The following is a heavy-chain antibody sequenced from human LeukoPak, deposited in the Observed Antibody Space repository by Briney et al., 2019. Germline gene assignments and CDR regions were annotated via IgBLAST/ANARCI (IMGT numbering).Heavy chain of an antibody. CDR3: ARETRLRWTDY. V-gene: IGHV3-30*04. D-gene: IGHD5-24*01. CDR2: IPYDGSNK. J-gene: IGHJ4*02. Sequence: GGSLRLSCAASGFTFSTYAMHWVRQAPGKGLEWVAVIPYDGSNKYYADSVKGRFTISRENSKNRLYLQMNSLRAEDTAVYYCARETRLRWTDYWGQGTLVTVSS. CDR1: GFTFSTYA.